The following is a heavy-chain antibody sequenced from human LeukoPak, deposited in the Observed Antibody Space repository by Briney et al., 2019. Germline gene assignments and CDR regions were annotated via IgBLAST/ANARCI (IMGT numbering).Heavy chain of an antibody. J-gene: IGHJ4*02. CDR1: GGSFSGYY. Sequence: PSETLSLTCAVYGGSFSGYYWSWIRQPPGKGLEWIGEINHSGSTNYNPSLKSRVTTSVDTSKNQFSLKLSSVTAADTAVYYCASPTGTFDYWGQGTLVTVSS. CDR2: INHSGST. V-gene: IGHV4-34*01. CDR3: ASPTGTFDY. D-gene: IGHD1-1*01.